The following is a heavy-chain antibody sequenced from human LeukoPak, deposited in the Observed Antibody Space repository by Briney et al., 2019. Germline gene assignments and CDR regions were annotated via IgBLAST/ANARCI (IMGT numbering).Heavy chain of an antibody. V-gene: IGHV1-2*02. Sequence: ASVKVSCKASGYTFTAIYIHWVRQTPGQGLEWMGWINPNSGGTNFEQKFQGRVTMTRDTSISTAYMELSRLGSDDTAVYYCARGPATGDFDYWGQGTLVTVSS. CDR3: ARGPATGDFDY. CDR1: GYTFTAIY. CDR2: INPNSGGT. J-gene: IGHJ4*02. D-gene: IGHD7-27*01.